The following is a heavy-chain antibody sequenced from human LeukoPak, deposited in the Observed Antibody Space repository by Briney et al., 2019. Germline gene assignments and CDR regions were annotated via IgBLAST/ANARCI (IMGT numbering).Heavy chain of an antibody. V-gene: IGHV3-11*04. D-gene: IGHD3-22*01. CDR2: ISSSGSSI. CDR3: AGANYHDSSGYYYVY. CDR1: GITFSDYY. Sequence: GGSLRLSCAASGITFSDYYMSWIRQAPGKGLEWDSYISSSGSSIYYADSVKGRFTISRDNAKNSLYLQMNSLRAEDTAVYYCAGANYHDSSGYYYVYWGQGTLVTVSS. J-gene: IGHJ4*02.